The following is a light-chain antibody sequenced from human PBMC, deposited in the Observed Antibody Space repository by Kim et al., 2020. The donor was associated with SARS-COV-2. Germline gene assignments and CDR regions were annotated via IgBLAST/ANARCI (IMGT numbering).Light chain of an antibody. CDR3: QSYDSSLSGSYVV. CDR2: GNS. CDR1: RSNVGAGYD. J-gene: IGLJ2*01. V-gene: IGLV1-40*01. Sequence: VTLRSSGGRSNVGAGYDVHWYQPLPGTAPKLLIYGNSNRPSGVPDRFSGSKSGTSASLAITGLQAEDEADYYCQSYDSSLSGSYVVFGGGTQLTVL.